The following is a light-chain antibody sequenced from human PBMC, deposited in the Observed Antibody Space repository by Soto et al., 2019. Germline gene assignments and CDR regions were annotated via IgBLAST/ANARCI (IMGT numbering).Light chain of an antibody. CDR1: SSDVGGSNF. Sequence: QSALTQPASVSGSPGQSITFSCTGTSSDVGGSNFVSWYQQHPSKAPKLMIYDVNNRPSGVSNRFSGSKSGNTASLTISGLQAEDEAYYYCSSYTSSHTYVFGTGTKLTVL. CDR2: DVN. CDR3: SSYTSSHTYV. V-gene: IGLV2-14*01. J-gene: IGLJ1*01.